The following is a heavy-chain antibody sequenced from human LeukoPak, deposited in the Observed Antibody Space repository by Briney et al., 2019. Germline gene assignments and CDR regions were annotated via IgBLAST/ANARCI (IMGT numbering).Heavy chain of an antibody. J-gene: IGHJ4*02. CDR3: ASGGIYYGAAFDF. CDR2: INWNGGST. D-gene: IGHD1-26*01. CDR1: GFTFSNYW. Sequence: GGSLRLSCAASGFTFSNYWMHWVRQAPGKGLEWVSGINWNGGSTGYADSVKGRFTISRDNAKNSLYLQMNSLRAEDTALYYCASGGIYYGAAFDFWGQGTLVTVSS. V-gene: IGHV3-20*04.